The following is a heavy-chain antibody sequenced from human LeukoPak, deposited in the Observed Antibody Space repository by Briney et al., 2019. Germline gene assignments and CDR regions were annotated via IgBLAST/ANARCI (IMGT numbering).Heavy chain of an antibody. CDR3: ARSVGYVGY. V-gene: IGHV3-7*01. D-gene: IGHD5-12*01. J-gene: IGHJ4*02. CDR2: IKHHGSEK. Sequence: GGSLRLSCSASGFTFSDYWMTWVRQAPGKGLEWVANIKHHGSEKNYADSVKGRFTISRDNPKNSLYLQMNSLRAEDTAVYYCARSVGYVGYWGQGTLVTVSS. CDR1: GFTFSDYW.